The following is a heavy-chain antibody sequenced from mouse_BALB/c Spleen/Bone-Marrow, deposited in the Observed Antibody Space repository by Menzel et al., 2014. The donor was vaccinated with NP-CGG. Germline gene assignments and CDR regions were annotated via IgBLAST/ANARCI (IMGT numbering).Heavy chain of an antibody. CDR3: AREHGDY. J-gene: IGHJ4*01. Sequence: VQGVESGAELVRPGTSVKVSCKASGYAFTNYLIEWVKQRPGQGLGWIGVINPGSGATDYNEKFKGKATLTADKSSSTAYMHLSSLTSDDSAGYFCAREHGDYWGQGTSVTVSS. CDR1: GYAFTNYL. CDR2: INPGSGAT. V-gene: IGHV1-54*01.